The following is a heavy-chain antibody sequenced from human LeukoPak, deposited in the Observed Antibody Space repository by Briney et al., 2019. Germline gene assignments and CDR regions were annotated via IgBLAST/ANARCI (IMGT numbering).Heavy chain of an antibody. J-gene: IGHJ4*02. CDR2: ISHSGST. D-gene: IGHD1-1*01. CDR1: GDSISSSSW. Sequence: PSETPSLTCAVSGDSISSSSWWSWVRQPPGKGLEWIGEISHSGSTNYNPSLKSRVTISIDKSKNQFSLKVSSVTAADTAVYYCARGDNWRFDYWGQGALVTVSS. V-gene: IGHV4-4*02. CDR3: ARGDNWRFDY.